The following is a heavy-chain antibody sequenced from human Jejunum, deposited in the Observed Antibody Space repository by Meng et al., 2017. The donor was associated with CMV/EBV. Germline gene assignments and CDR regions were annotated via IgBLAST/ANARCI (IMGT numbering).Heavy chain of an antibody. Sequence: LAGSGHGVVKPSGTLSLTCAVSGGSMSSTNWWSWVRQPPGKGLEWIGEIYHSGSTNYNPSLKSRVSISVDKSKNQFSLKLSSVTAADTAVYYCARADKVRFDYWGQGTLVTVSS. CDR2: IYHSGST. CDR1: GGSMSSTNW. CDR3: ARADKVRFDY. V-gene: IGHV4-4*02. J-gene: IGHJ4*02.